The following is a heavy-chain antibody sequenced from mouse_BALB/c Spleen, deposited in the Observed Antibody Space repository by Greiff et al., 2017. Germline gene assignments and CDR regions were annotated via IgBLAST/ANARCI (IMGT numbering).Heavy chain of an antibody. CDR2: IDPFNGGT. CDR1: GYSFTSYY. J-gene: IGHJ3*01. V-gene: IGHV1S135*01. D-gene: IGHD1-2*01. CDR3: ARSAGALFAY. Sequence: VQLKQSGPELMKPGASVKISCKASGYSFTSYYMHWVKQSHGKSLEWIGYIDPFNGGTSYNQKFKGKATLTVDKSSSTAYMHLSSLTSEDSAVYYCARSAGALFAYWGQGTLVTVSA.